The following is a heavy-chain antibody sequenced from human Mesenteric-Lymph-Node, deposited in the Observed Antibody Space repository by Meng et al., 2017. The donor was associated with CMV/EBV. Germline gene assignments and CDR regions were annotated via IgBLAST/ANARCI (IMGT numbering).Heavy chain of an antibody. V-gene: IGHV5-10-1*01. J-gene: IGHJ4*02. CDR3: ARRTTGGSHDY. Sequence: SCTGSVYSFHTYLISWVRQMPGKGLEWMGRIDPSDSYTNYSPSFQGHVTISADKSISTAYLQWSSLKASDTAMYYCARRTTGGSHDYWGQGTLVTVSS. CDR1: VYSFHTYL. CDR2: IDPSDSYT. D-gene: IGHD2-15*01.